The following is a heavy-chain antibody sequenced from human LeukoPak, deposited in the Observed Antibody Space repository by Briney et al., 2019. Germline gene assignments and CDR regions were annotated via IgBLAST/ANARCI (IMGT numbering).Heavy chain of an antibody. CDR2: ITVSGTNR. D-gene: IGHD3-9*01. J-gene: IGHJ4*02. CDR3: VIWGDYDVLTGYYVPDY. CDR1: GFTFSNYA. Sequence: GGSLRLSCVASGFTFSNYATSWVRQAPGKGLEWVSAITVSGTNRYYADSLKGRFTTSRDNSKNTVFLQMNSLRHEDTAIYYCVIWGDYDVLTGYYVPDYWGQGTLVTVAS. V-gene: IGHV3-23*01.